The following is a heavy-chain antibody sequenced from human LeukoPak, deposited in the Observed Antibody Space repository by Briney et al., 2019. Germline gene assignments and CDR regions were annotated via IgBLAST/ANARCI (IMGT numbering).Heavy chain of an antibody. CDR1: GITLSNYG. V-gene: IGHV3-23*01. D-gene: IGHD6-19*01. J-gene: IGHJ6*03. CDR2: ISDSGGRT. CDR3: ARDSGIGVTEYYFYYMDV. Sequence: GGSLRLSCAVSGITLSNYGMSWVRQAPGKGLEWVAGISDSGGRTNYADTVKGQFTISRDNSKNTLYLQMNSVRAEDTAVYYCARDSGIGVTEYYFYYMDVWGKGTTVTVSS.